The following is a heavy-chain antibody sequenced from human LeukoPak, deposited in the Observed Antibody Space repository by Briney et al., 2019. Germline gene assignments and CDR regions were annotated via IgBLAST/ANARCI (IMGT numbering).Heavy chain of an antibody. CDR2: MNPNSGNT. CDR1: EYTFTSYD. Sequence: ASVKVSCKALEYTFTSYDINWVRQATGQGLEWMGWMNPNSGNTGYAQKFQGRVTMTRNTSISTAYMELSSLTSEDTAVYYCARGRHPGPTWISEYWGQGTLVTVSS. CDR3: ARGRHPGPTWISEY. D-gene: IGHD5-12*01. J-gene: IGHJ4*02. V-gene: IGHV1-8*01.